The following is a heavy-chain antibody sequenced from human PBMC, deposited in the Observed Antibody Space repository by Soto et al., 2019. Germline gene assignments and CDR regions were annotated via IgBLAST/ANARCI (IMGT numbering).Heavy chain of an antibody. D-gene: IGHD6-19*01. V-gene: IGHV1-69*06. CDR1: VGTFSSYA. Sequence: SVKVSCQASVGTFSSYAITWVRQAPGQGLEWMGGIIPIFGTANYAQKFQGRVTITADKSTSTAYMELSSLRSEDTAVYYCARGLAVAGTYYYYSCMDVWGQGTTVTVS. CDR2: IIPIFGTA. CDR3: ARGLAVAGTYYYYSCMDV. J-gene: IGHJ6*02.